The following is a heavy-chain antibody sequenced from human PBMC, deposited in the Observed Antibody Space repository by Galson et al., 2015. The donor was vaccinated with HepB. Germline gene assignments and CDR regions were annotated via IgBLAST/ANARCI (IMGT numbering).Heavy chain of an antibody. CDR2: IIPILGIA. CDR1: GGTFSSYA. V-gene: IGHV1-69*04. J-gene: IGHJ4*02. CDR3: ATATVTVTTIWGADFDY. Sequence: SVKVSCKASGGTFSSYAISWVRQAPGQGLEWMGRIIPILGIANYAQKFQGRVTITADKSTSTAYMELSSLRSEDTAVYYCATATVTVTTIWGADFDYWGQGTLVTVSS. D-gene: IGHD4-17*01.